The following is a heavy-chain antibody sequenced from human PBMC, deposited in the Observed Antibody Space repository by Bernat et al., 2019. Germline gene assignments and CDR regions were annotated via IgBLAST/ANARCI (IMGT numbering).Heavy chain of an antibody. J-gene: IGHJ4*02. Sequence: QVQLVESGGGVVQPGRSLRLSCAASGFTFSSYGMHWVRQAPGKGLEWVAVIWYDGSNKYYADSVKGRFTISRDNSKNTLYLQMNSLRAEDTAVYYCARVEVAVAGTGFLGYWGQGTLVTVSS. CDR2: IWYDGSNK. CDR3: ARVEVAVAGTGFLGY. V-gene: IGHV3-33*01. D-gene: IGHD6-19*01. CDR1: GFTFSSYG.